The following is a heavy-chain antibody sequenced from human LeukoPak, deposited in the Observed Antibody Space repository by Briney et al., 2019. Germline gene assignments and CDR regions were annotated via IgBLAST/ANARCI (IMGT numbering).Heavy chain of an antibody. D-gene: IGHD3-3*01. CDR3: ASGAILYYDFWSGYSYFDY. J-gene: IGHJ4*02. CDR2: INPSGGST. CDR1: GYTFTNYY. Sequence: ASVKVSCKASGYTFTNYYMHWVRQAPGRGLEWMGIINPSGGSTSYAQMFQGRVTMTRDTSTSTVYMELSSLRSEDTAIYYCASGAILYYDFWSGYSYFDYWGQGTLVTVSS. V-gene: IGHV1-46*01.